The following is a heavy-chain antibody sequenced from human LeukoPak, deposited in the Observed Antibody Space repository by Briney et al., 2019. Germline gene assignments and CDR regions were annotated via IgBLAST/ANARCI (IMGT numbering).Heavy chain of an antibody. V-gene: IGHV4-39*07. CDR3: ARVFVRYYYDSSGYYPDY. CDR2: IYYSGST. CDR1: GGSISSSSYY. J-gene: IGHJ4*02. D-gene: IGHD3-22*01. Sequence: SETLSLTCTVSGGSISSSSYYWGWIRQSPGKGLEWIGSIYYSGSTYYNPSLKSRVTISVDTSKNQFSLKLSSVTAADTAVYYCARVFVRYYYDSSGYYPDYWGQGTLVTVSS.